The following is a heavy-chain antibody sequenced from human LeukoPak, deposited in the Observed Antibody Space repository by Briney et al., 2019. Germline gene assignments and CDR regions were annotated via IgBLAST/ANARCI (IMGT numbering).Heavy chain of an antibody. D-gene: IGHD5-24*01. CDR2: IYYSGST. CDR3: ARGQRGAFDI. Sequence: SETLSLTCTVSGVSISSSSYYWGWIRQPPGKGLEWIGSIYYSGSTYYNPSLKSRVTISVDTSKNQFSLKLSSVTAADTAVYYCARGQRGAFDIWGQGTMVTVSS. CDR1: GVSISSSSYY. J-gene: IGHJ3*02. V-gene: IGHV4-39*07.